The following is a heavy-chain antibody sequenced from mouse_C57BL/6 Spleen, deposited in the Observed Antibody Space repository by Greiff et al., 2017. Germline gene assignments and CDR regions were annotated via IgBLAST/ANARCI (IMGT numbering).Heavy chain of an antibody. Sequence: EVQGVESGGGLVQPGGSLKLSCAASGFTFSDYYMYWVRQTPEKRLEWVAYISNGGGSTYYPDTVKGRFTISRNNAKNTLYLQMSRLKSEDTAMYYCARHDAYYFDYWGQGTTRTVSS. CDR1: GFTFSDYY. V-gene: IGHV5-12*01. CDR2: ISNGGGST. CDR3: ARHDAYYFDY. J-gene: IGHJ2*01.